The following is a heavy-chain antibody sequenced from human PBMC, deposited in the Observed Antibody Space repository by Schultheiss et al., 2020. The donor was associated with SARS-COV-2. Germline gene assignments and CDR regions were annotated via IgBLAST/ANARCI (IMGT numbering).Heavy chain of an antibody. Sequence: ESLKISCTVSGGSISSSSYYWGWIRQPPGKGLEWIGSIYYSGSTYYNPSLKSRVTISVDTSKNQFSLKLSSVTAADTAVYYCARRAYSSGWGFDYWGQGTLVTVSS. CDR3: ARRAYSSGWGFDY. CDR1: GGSISSSSYY. J-gene: IGHJ4*02. D-gene: IGHD6-19*01. CDR2: IYYSGST. V-gene: IGHV4-39*01.